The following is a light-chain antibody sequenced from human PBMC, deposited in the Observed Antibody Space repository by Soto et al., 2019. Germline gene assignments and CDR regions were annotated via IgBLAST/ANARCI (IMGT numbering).Light chain of an antibody. CDR3: QQYNNWPPWT. Sequence: EIVMTQSPATLSVSPGARATLSCRASQSVSSNLAWYQQKPGQAPRLLIYGASTRATGIPARFSGSGSVTEFTLTISSLQSEDFAVYYCQQYNNWPPWTFGQGTKVEIK. CDR2: GAS. CDR1: QSVSSN. J-gene: IGKJ1*01. V-gene: IGKV3-15*01.